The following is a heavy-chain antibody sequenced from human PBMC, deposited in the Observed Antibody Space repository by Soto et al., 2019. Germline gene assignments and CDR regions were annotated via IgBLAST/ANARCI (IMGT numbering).Heavy chain of an antibody. V-gene: IGHV1-18*01. CDR1: GYTFTSYG. CDR2: ISAYNGNT. D-gene: IGHD3-10*01. J-gene: IGHJ6*02. CDR3: ARSITMVRGVIGGYYYYGMDV. Sequence: ASVKVSCKASGYTFTSYGISWVRQAPGQGLEWMGWISAYNGNTNYAQKLQGRVTMTTDTSTSTAYMELRSLRSDDTAVYYCARSITMVRGVIGGYYYYGMDVWGQGTTVTAP.